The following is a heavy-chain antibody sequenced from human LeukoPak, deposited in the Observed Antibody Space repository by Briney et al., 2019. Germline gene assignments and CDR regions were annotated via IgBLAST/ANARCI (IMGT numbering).Heavy chain of an antibody. V-gene: IGHV3-21*01. CDR2: ISSSSSYI. J-gene: IGHJ4*02. CDR3: ARDLRREVAGRVDY. D-gene: IGHD1-26*01. CDR1: GFTFNSYT. Sequence: GGSLRLSCAASGFTFNSYTMNWVRQAPGKGLEWVSSISSSSSYIYYADSVKGRFTISRDNAKNSLYLQMNSLRAEDTAVYYCARDLRREVAGRVDYWGQGTLVTVSS.